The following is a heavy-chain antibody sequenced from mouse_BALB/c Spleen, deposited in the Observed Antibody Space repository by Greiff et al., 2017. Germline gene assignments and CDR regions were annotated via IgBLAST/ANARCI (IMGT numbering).Heavy chain of an antibody. J-gene: IGHJ4*01. CDR1: GYTFTSYW. Sequence: LQHPGSELVRPGASVKLSCKASGYTFTSYWMHWVKQRHGQGLEWIGNIYPGSGSTNYDEKFKSKGTLTVDTSSSTAYMHLSSLTSEDSAVYYCTRDDYDGDYAMDYWGQGTSVTVSS. V-gene: IGHV1S22*01. CDR3: TRDDYDGDYAMDY. D-gene: IGHD2-4*01. CDR2: IYPGSGST.